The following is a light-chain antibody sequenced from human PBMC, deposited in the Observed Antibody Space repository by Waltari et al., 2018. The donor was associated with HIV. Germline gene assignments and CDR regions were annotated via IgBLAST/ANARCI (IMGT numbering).Light chain of an antibody. J-gene: IGKJ4*01. CDR1: QSVSSRY. Sequence: EIVLTQSQGTLSLSAGERATLSCRASQSVSSRYLAWYQQKPGQAPRLLIYGASSRATGIPDRVSGSGSGTDFTLTISRLEPEDFAVYYCQQYGRSPPVTFGGGTKVEIK. CDR3: QQYGRSPPVT. V-gene: IGKV3-20*01. CDR2: GAS.